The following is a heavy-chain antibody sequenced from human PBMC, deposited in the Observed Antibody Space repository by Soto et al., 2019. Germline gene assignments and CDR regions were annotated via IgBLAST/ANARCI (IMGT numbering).Heavy chain of an antibody. CDR2: IYYSGST. CDR1: GGSISSGGYY. D-gene: IGHD6-19*01. J-gene: IGHJ5*02. Sequence: QVQLQESGPGLVKPSQTLSLTCTVSGGSISSGGYYWSWIRQHPGKGLEWIGYIYYSGSTYYNPSLKSRVTISVDTSKNQFSLKLSSVTAADTAVYYCAREPAGIAVAGSPFWDWFDPWGQGTLVTVSS. CDR3: AREPAGIAVAGSPFWDWFDP. V-gene: IGHV4-31*03.